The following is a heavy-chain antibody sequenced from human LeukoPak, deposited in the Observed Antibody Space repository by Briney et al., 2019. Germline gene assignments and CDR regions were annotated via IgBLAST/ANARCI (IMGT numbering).Heavy chain of an antibody. CDR3: ARASTGYSSTLGAFDI. Sequence: GGSLRLSCAASGFTFSSYSMNWIRQAQGKGLEWVSYISSSSSTIYYADSVKGRFTISRDNAKNSLYLQMNSLRDEDTAVYYCARASTGYSSTLGAFDIWRQGTMVTVSS. CDR1: GFTFSSYS. CDR2: ISSSSSTI. J-gene: IGHJ3*02. D-gene: IGHD6-13*01. V-gene: IGHV3-48*02.